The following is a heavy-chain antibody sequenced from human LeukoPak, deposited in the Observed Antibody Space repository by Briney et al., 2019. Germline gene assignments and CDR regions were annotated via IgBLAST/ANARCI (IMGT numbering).Heavy chain of an antibody. D-gene: IGHD5-18*01. CDR2: INHSGST. Sequence: SETLSLTCAVYGGSFSGYYWSWIRQPPGKGLEWIGEINHSGSTNYNPSLKSRVTISVDTSKNQFSLRLNSLTAADTAVYYCAITRRDTIFDHWGQGALVSVSS. CDR1: GGSFSGYY. V-gene: IGHV4-34*01. J-gene: IGHJ4*02. CDR3: AITRRDTIFDH.